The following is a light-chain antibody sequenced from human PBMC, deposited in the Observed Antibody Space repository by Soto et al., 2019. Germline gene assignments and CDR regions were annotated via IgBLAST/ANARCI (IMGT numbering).Light chain of an antibody. Sequence: EIVLTQSPATLSLSPGERATLSCRASQSVSSSLAWYQQKPGQAPRLLIYDASNRATGIPARFSGSGSGTDFTLTISSLEPEDFAVYYCQQRSNWPLTFGGRTTVEIK. V-gene: IGKV3-11*01. CDR2: DAS. CDR3: QQRSNWPLT. CDR1: QSVSSS. J-gene: IGKJ4*01.